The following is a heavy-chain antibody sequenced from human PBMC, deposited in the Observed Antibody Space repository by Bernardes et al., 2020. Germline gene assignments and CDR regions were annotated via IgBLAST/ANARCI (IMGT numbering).Heavy chain of an antibody. CDR3: AKNAITMVRGGAYYFDY. J-gene: IGHJ4*02. V-gene: IGHV3-23*01. D-gene: IGHD3-10*01. Sequence: GGSLRLSCAASGFTFSSYAMSWVRPAPGKGLEWVSAISGSGGSTYYADSVKGRFTISRDNSKNTLYLQMNSLRAEDTAVYYCAKNAITMVRGGAYYFDYWGQGTLVTVSS. CDR1: GFTFSSYA. CDR2: ISGSGGST.